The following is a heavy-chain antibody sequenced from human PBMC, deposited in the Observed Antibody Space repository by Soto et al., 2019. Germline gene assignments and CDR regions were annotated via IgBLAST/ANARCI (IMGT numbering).Heavy chain of an antibody. Sequence: PGGSLRLSCAAYGFTLRSFTMNWVRQAPGKGLEWVSTISSNSAYIYYTDALRGRFTISRDNAKNSLHLQMNSLRAEDTAVYYCTRDASRDSSARGWFDPWGSGTLVTVSS. CDR2: ISSNSAYI. D-gene: IGHD6-13*01. CDR1: GFTLRSFT. V-gene: IGHV3-21*01. CDR3: TRDASRDSSARGWFDP. J-gene: IGHJ5*02.